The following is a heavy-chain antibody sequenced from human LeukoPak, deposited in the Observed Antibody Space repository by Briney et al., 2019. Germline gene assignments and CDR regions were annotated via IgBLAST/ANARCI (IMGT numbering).Heavy chain of an antibody. CDR1: GYTFASYW. D-gene: IGHD1-1*01. CDR3: ARHETGPYFDY. Sequence: GESLKISCKGSGYTFASYWIAWVRQMPGKGLEWMGIIYPGASDTRYSPSFQGQVTISADKSISTAYLQWSSLKASDTAIYYCARHETGPYFDYWGQGTLVTVSS. J-gene: IGHJ4*02. CDR2: IYPGASDT. V-gene: IGHV5-51*01.